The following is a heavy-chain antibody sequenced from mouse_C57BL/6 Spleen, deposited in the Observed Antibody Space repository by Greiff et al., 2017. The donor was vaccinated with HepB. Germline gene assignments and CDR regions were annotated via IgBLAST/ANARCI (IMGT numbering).Heavy chain of an antibody. D-gene: IGHD2-5*01. Sequence: EVKLVESGPELVKPGDSVKISCKASGYSFTGYFMNWVMQSHGKSLEWIGRINPYNGDTFYNQKFKGKATLTVDKSSSTAHMELRSLTSEDSAVYYCARDYYYSNPAWFAYWGQGTLVTVSA. V-gene: IGHV1-20*01. CDR2: INPYNGDT. CDR3: ARDYYYSNPAWFAY. J-gene: IGHJ3*01. CDR1: GYSFTGYF.